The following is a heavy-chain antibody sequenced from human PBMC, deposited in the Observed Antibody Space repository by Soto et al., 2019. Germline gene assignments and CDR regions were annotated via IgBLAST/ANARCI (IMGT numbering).Heavy chain of an antibody. CDR2: ISAYNGNT. D-gene: IGHD2-2*03. V-gene: IGHV1-18*01. Sequence: ASAKVSCKASGYTFTSYGISWVRQAPGQGLEWMGWISAYNGNTNYAQKLQGRVTMTTDTSTSTAYMELRSLRSDDTAVYYCARVDIVVVPAAIEPHIDSWCKGPLVTVSS. CDR3: ARVDIVVVPAAIEPHIDS. J-gene: IGHJ5*01. CDR1: GYTFTSYG.